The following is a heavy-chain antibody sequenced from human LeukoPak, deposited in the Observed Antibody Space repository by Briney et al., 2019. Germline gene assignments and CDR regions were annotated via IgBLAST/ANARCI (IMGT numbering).Heavy chain of an antibody. Sequence: GGSLRLSCAASGFTFSSYDMSWVRQAPGKGLEWVSVIYSGGSTYYADSVKGRFTISRDNSKNTLYLQMNSLRAEDTAVYYCASSWGATTQYDYWGQGTLVTVSS. J-gene: IGHJ4*02. V-gene: IGHV3-53*01. D-gene: IGHD1-26*01. CDR1: GFTFSSYD. CDR2: IYSGGST. CDR3: ASSWGATTQYDY.